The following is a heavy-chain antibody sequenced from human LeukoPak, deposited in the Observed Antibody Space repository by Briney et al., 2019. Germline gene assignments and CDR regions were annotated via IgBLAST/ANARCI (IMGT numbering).Heavy chain of an antibody. J-gene: IGHJ4*02. Sequence: PGVPLTLSCAASRFTFSSYAMSWAPRAPGEGLEWVSAISGSGGNTYYADSVKGRFTISGDNSKNTLYLQMNSLRAEDTAVYYCAKVGFGELPQERIDYWGQGTLVTVSS. CDR3: AKVGFGELPQERIDY. CDR1: RFTFSSYA. D-gene: IGHD3-10*01. V-gene: IGHV3-23*01. CDR2: ISGSGGNT.